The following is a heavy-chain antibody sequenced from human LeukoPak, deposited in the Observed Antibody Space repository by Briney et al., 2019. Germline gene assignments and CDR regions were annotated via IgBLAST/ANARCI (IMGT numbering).Heavy chain of an antibody. CDR2: IYPGDSDT. D-gene: IGHD2-2*01. V-gene: IGHV5-51*01. CDR3: ARRYCSSTSCYQTFDY. J-gene: IGHJ4*02. Sequence: GESLKISCKGSGYSFTSYWLGWVRQMPGKGLEWMGIIYPGDSDTRYSPSFQGQVTISADKSISTAYLQWSSLKASDAAMYYCARRYCSSTSCYQTFDYWGQGTLVTVSS. CDR1: GYSFTSYW.